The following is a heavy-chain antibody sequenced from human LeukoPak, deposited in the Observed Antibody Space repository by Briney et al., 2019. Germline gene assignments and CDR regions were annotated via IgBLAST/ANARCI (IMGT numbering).Heavy chain of an antibody. J-gene: IGHJ4*02. CDR2: IRYDGSNK. V-gene: IGHV3-30*02. CDR1: GFTFSSYG. D-gene: IGHD2-2*01. CDR3: AILIGAIVVVPAARPPFEYYFDY. Sequence: PGGSLRLSYAASGFTFSSYGMHWVRQAPGKGLEWVAFIRYDGSNKYYADSVKGRFTISRDNSKNTLYLQMNSLRAEDTAVYYCAILIGAIVVVPAARPPFEYYFDYWGQGTLVTVSS.